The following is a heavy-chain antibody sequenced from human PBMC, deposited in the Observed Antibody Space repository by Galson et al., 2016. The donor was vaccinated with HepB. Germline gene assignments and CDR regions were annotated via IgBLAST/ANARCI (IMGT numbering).Heavy chain of an antibody. D-gene: IGHD6-13*01. CDR1: GDNFINYW. Sequence: QSGAEVKKPGESLKISCQRSGDNFINYWITWVRQMPGKGLELMGRIDPYDSYTHYTPSFQGHVTISADKSIRTAYLQWNSLQASDTAIYYCATYRSTLAAPGPTSPFYYYYGLDVWGQGTTVTVSS. CDR2: IDPYDSYT. J-gene: IGHJ6*02. V-gene: IGHV5-10-1*01. CDR3: ATYRSTLAAPGPTSPFYYYYGLDV.